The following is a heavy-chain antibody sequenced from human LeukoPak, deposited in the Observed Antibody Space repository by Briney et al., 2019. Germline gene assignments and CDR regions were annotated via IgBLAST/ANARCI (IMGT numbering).Heavy chain of an antibody. CDR2: ISSSSSYI. J-gene: IGHJ4*02. CDR1: GFTFSSYS. CDR3: ARESAGYCSGGSCYDKLDY. V-gene: IGHV3-21*01. Sequence: VGSLRLSCAASGFTFSSYSTNWVRQAPGKGLEWVSSISSSSSYIYYADSVKGRFTISRDNAKNSLYLQMNSLRAEDTAVYYFARESAGYCSGGSCYDKLDYWGQGTLVTVSS. D-gene: IGHD2-15*01.